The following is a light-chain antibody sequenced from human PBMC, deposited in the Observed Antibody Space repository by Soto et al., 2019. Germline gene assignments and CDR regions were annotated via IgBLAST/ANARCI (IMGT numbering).Light chain of an antibody. CDR1: QDITW. J-gene: IGKJ4*01. CDR2: AAS. Sequence: DIKMTQSPSSVSASVGDRVTITCRASQDITWLVWYQQKPGQAPKFLMSAASSFQSGVPSRFSASISGPDFTLTISSLQAEDFATYFCQQADRLPLTFGGGTKVEI. CDR3: QQADRLPLT. V-gene: IGKV1-12*01.